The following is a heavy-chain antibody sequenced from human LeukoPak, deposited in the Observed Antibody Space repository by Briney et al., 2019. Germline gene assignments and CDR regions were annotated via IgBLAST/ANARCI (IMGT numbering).Heavy chain of an antibody. D-gene: IGHD2-2*02. CDR1: GGSISSYY. CDR3: ARFHDIVVVPAAIGWFDP. V-gene: IGHV4-59*01. Sequence: SETLYLTCTVSGGSISSYYWSWLRQPPGKGLEWIGYIYYSGSTNYNPSLKSRVTISVDTSKNQFSLKLSSVTAADTAVYYCARFHDIVVVPAAIGWFDPWGQGTLVTVSS. CDR2: IYYSGST. J-gene: IGHJ5*02.